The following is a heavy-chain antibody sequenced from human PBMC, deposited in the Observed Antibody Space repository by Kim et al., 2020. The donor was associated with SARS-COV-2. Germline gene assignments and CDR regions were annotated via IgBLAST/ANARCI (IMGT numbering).Heavy chain of an antibody. D-gene: IGHD3-22*01. CDR3: ARDPPRYYDSSGYYGYAFDL. CDR2: ISSSSSYI. J-gene: IGHJ3*01. Sequence: GGSLRLSCAASGFTFSSYSMNWVRQAPGKGLEWVSSISSSSSYIYYADSVKGRFTISRDNAKNSLYLQMNSLRAEDTAVYYCARDPPRYYDSSGYYGYAFDLWGQGTIVTVSS. CDR1: GFTFSSYS. V-gene: IGHV3-21*01.